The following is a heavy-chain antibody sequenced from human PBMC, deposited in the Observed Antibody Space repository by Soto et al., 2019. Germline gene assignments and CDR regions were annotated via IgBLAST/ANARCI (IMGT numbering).Heavy chain of an antibody. CDR3: ARDGVAAAGTVYYYYGMDV. J-gene: IGHJ6*02. Sequence: EVQLVESGGGLVKPGGSLRLSCAASGFTFSSYSMNWVRKAPGKGLEWVSSISSSSSYIYYADSVKGRFTISRDNAKNSLYLQMNSLRAEDTAVYYCARDGVAAAGTVYYYYGMDVWGQGTTVTVSS. V-gene: IGHV3-21*01. CDR2: ISSSSSYI. D-gene: IGHD6-13*01. CDR1: GFTFSSYS.